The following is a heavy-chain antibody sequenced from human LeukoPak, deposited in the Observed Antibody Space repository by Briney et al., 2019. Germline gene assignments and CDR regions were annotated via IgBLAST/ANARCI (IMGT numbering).Heavy chain of an antibody. CDR2: INPSGGST. J-gene: IGHJ4*02. Sequence: GASVKVSCKASGYTFTSYYMHWVRQAPGQGLEWMGIINPSGGSTSYAQKFQGRVTMTRDTSTSTVYMELNSLRAEDTAVYYCASLRYFDWPTLDYWGQGTLVTVSS. CDR3: ASLRYFDWPTLDY. V-gene: IGHV1-46*01. D-gene: IGHD3-9*01. CDR1: GYTFTSYY.